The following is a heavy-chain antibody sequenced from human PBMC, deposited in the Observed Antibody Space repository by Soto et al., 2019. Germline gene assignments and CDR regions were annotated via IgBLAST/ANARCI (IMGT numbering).Heavy chain of an antibody. CDR1: GYTLTSYA. D-gene: IGHD4-17*01. J-gene: IGHJ4*02. CDR3: ARTLYGDNVDY. Sequence: ASVKVSCKASGYTLTSYAMHWVRQAPGQRLEWMGWINAGNGNTKYSQKFQGRVTMTRNTSISTAYMELSSLRSEDTAVYYCARTLYGDNVDYWGQGTLVPVSS. V-gene: IGHV1-3*01. CDR2: INAGNGNT.